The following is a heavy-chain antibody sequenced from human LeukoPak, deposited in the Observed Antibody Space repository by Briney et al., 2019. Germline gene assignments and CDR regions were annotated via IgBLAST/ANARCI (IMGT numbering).Heavy chain of an antibody. D-gene: IGHD3-10*01. V-gene: IGHV3-7*01. J-gene: IGHJ4*02. CDR3: AKESIPLLWGGYFDY. CDR2: IKQDGSEK. CDR1: GFTFSSYW. Sequence: GGSLRLSCAASGFTFSSYWMSWVRQAPGKGLEWVANIKQDGSEKYYVDSVKGRFTISRDNAKNSLYLQMNSLRAEDTAVYYCAKESIPLLWGGYFDYWGQGTLVTVSS.